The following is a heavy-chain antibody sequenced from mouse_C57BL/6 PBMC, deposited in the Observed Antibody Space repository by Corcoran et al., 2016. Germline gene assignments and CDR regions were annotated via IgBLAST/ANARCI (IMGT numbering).Heavy chain of an antibody. CDR2: IHPGDGDT. Sequence: QVQLQQSGAELVKPGASVTISCKASGYAFSSYWMNWVKQRPGKGLEWIGQIHPGDGDTNYNGKFKGKATLTADKSSSTAYMQLSSLTSEDSAVYFCARSGYHAYFDYWGQGTTLTVSS. D-gene: IGHD1-2*01. V-gene: IGHV1-80*01. CDR3: ARSGYHAYFDY. J-gene: IGHJ2*01. CDR1: GYAFSSYW.